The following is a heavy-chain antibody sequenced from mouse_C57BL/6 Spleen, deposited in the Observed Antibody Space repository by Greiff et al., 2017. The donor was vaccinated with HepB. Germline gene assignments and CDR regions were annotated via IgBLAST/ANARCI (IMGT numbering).Heavy chain of an antibody. CDR3: AREEAQATYAMDY. CDR1: GYTFTSYW. V-gene: IGHV1-52*01. Sequence: VQLQQSGAELVRPGSSVKLSCKASGYTFTSYWMHWVKQRPIQGLEWIGNIDPSDSETHYNQKFKDKATLTVDKSSSTAYMQLSSLTSEDSAVYYCAREEAQATYAMDYWGPGTSVTVSS. D-gene: IGHD3-2*02. J-gene: IGHJ4*01. CDR2: IDPSDSET.